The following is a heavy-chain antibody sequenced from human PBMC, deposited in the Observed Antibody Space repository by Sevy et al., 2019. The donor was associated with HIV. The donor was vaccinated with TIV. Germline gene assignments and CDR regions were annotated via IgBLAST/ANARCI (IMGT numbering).Heavy chain of an antibody. CDR2: INPYSGGT. CDR3: VRDRFYGGDSVTFAGDF. D-gene: IGHD2-21*02. CDR1: GYTFNSFY. V-gene: IGHV1-2*02. J-gene: IGHJ4*02. Sequence: ASVKVSCKASGYTFNSFYIHWVRQAPGQGLEWMGWINPYSGGTHYAQKFQGRVTLTRDTSISVAYMDLTSLRSNDTAVYYCVRDRFYGGDSVTFAGDFWGQGTLVTDSS.